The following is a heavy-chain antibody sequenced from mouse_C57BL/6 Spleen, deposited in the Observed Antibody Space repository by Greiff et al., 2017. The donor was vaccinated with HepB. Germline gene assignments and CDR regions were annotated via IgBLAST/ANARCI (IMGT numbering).Heavy chain of an antibody. CDR2: IYPGSGST. CDR1: GYTFTSYW. D-gene: IGHD1-1*01. J-gene: IGHJ4*01. V-gene: IGHV1-55*01. Sequence: QVQLQQPGAELVKPGASVKMSCKASGYTFTSYWITWVKQRPGQGLEWIGDIYPGSGSTNYNEKFKSKATLTVDTSSSTAYMQLSSLTSEDSAFYYFARAYYYGSNPYAMDYWGQGTSVTVSS. CDR3: ARAYYYGSNPYAMDY.